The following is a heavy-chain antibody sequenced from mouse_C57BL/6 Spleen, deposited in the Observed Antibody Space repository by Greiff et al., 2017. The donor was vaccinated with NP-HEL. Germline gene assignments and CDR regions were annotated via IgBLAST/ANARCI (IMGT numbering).Heavy chain of an antibody. V-gene: IGHV1-80*01. J-gene: IGHJ2*01. CDR3: ARSGLLLRSYFDY. CDR1: GYAFSSYW. D-gene: IGHD1-1*01. CDR2: IYPGDGDT. Sequence: QVQLQQSGAELVKPGASVKISCKASGYAFSSYWMNWVKQRPGKGLEWIGQIYPGDGDTNYNGKFKGKATLTADKSSSTAYMQLSSLTSEDSAVYFCARSGLLLRSYFDYWGQGTTLTVSS.